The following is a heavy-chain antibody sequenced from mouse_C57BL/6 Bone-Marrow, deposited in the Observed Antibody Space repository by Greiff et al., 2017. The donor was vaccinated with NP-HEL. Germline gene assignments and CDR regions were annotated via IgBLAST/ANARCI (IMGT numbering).Heavy chain of an antibody. CDR2: ISDGGSYT. CDR1: GFTFSSYA. D-gene: IGHD2-3*01. CDR3: ARVIYDGYAMDY. J-gene: IGHJ4*01. Sequence: EVKLMESGGGLVKPGGSLKLSCAASGFTFSSYAMSWVRQTPEKRLEWVATISDGGSYTYYPDNVKGRFTISRDNAKNNLYLQMSHLKSEDTAMYYCARVIYDGYAMDYWGQGTSVTVSS. V-gene: IGHV5-4*03.